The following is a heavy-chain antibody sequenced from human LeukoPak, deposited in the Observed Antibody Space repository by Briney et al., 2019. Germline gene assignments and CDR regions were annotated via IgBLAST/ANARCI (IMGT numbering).Heavy chain of an antibody. CDR2: MYYSGST. D-gene: IGHD3-16*01. CDR1: GGSISSGDYY. CDR3: ARVTGGGYGMDV. V-gene: IGHV4-30-4*01. Sequence: SQTLCLTCTVSGGSISSGDYYWSWVRQPPGKGLEWIGYMYYSGSTYYNPSLKSRVTISRNTSKNQFSLKLSSVTAADTAVYYCARVTGGGYGMDVWGQGTTVIVSS. J-gene: IGHJ6*02.